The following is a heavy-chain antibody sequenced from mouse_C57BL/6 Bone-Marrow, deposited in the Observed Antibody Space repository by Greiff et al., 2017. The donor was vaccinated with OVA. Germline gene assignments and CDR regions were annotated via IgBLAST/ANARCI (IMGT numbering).Heavy chain of an antibody. D-gene: IGHD1-1*02. CDR2: IYTRSGNT. Sequence: VQLQQSGAELARPGASVKLSCKASGYTFTSYGISWVKQRTGQGLEWIGEIYTRSGNTYYNEKFKGKATLTADKSSSTAYMQRRSLTSEDSAVYSCSGWLLLAYWGQETLVTVSS. CDR3: SGWLLLAY. J-gene: IGHJ3*01. V-gene: IGHV1-81*01. CDR1: GYTFTSYG.